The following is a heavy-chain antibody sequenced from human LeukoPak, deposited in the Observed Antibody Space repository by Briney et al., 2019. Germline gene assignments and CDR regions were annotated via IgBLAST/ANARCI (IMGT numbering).Heavy chain of an antibody. V-gene: IGHV3-23*01. CDR3: AKDGGLWVSAHWGDS. CDR2: ITTSDGNT. Sequence: GGSLRLSCAASGFTVSSNYMSWVRQAPGKGLEWVSTITTSDGNTYYADSVKGRFTVSRDNSKNTLFLQMNSLRAEDTAVYYCAKDGGLWVSAHWGDSWGRGPLVTVSS. D-gene: IGHD7-27*01. CDR1: GFTVSSNY. J-gene: IGHJ4*02.